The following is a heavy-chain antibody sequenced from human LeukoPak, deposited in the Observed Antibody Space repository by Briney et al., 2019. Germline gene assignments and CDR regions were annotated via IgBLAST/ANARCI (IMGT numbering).Heavy chain of an antibody. V-gene: IGHV3-21*01. CDR3: ARGPLLEDPPLDFDY. CDR2: ISSSSSYI. Sequence: PGGSLRLSCAASGFTFSSYSMNWVRQAPGKGLEWVSSISSSSSYIYYADSVKGRFTISRDNAKNSLYLQMNSLRAEDTAVYYCARGPLLEDPPLDFDYWGQGTLVTVSS. J-gene: IGHJ4*02. CDR1: GFTFSSYS. D-gene: IGHD1-1*01.